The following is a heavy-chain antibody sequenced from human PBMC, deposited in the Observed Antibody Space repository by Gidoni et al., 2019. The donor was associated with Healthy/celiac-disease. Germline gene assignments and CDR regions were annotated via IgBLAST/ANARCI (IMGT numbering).Heavy chain of an antibody. D-gene: IGHD3-9*01. CDR3: AREWDFWSEYDILTGYPPGLDY. CDR1: GFTFRSDS. J-gene: IGHJ4*02. CDR2: ISSSSSTI. Sequence: EVQLVESGGGLVQPGGSLRLSCAASGFTFRSDSMNWVRQAPGKGLEWVSYISSSSSTIYYADSVKGRFTISRDNAKNSLYLQMNSLRAEDTAVYYCAREWDFWSEYDILTGYPPGLDYWGQGTLVTVSS. V-gene: IGHV3-48*01.